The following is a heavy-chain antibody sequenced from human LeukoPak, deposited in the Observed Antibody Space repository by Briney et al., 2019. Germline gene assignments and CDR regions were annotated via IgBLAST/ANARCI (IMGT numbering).Heavy chain of an antibody. CDR2: IYSGGST. D-gene: IGHD5-12*01. CDR1: GFTVSSNY. CDR3: AREGWDTVATGDLD. J-gene: IGHJ4*02. Sequence: GGSLRLSCAASGFTVSSNYMSWVRQAPGKGLEWVSVIYSGGSTYYADSVKGRFTISRDNSKNTLYLQMNSLRAEDTAVYYCAREGWDTVATGDLDWGQGTLVTVSS. V-gene: IGHV3-66*01.